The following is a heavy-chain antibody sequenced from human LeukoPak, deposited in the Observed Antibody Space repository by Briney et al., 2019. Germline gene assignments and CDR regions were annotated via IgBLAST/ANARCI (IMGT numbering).Heavy chain of an antibody. Sequence: PSETPSLTCTVSGGSINSNSHFWDWIRQSPGKGLEWIGTIYYSGSTYYSPSLKSRVTISVDTSKNQFSLELNSVTAADTAVYYCARHLEYISSWKGYYFDYWGQGILVTVSS. CDR2: IYYSGST. V-gene: IGHV4-39*01. CDR1: GGSINSNSHF. D-gene: IGHD6-13*01. J-gene: IGHJ4*02. CDR3: ARHLEYISSWKGYYFDY.